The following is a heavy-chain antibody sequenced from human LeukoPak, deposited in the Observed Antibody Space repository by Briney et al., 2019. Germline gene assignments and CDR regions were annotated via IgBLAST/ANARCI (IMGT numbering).Heavy chain of an antibody. CDR1: GGTLTTYG. J-gene: IGHJ5*02. CDR2: IIPILDIA. CDR3: AREVSSYYWFDP. V-gene: IGHV1-69*04. D-gene: IGHD6-13*01. Sequence: SVKVSCKASGGTLTTYGISWVRQAPGQDLEWMGSIIPILDIANYAQRFQGRVTITADKSTSTAYMELSSLRSDDTAVYYCAREVSSYYWFDPWGQGTLVSVSS.